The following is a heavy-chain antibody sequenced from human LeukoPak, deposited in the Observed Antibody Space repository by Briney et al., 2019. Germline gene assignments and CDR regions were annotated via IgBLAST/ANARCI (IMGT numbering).Heavy chain of an antibody. CDR1: GYTFTSYD. CDR2: MNPNSGNT. V-gene: IGHV1-8*01. J-gene: IGHJ4*02. Sequence: GASVKVSCKASGYTFTSYDINGVRQATGQGLEWMGWMNPNSGNTGYAQKFQGRVTMTRNTSISTAYMELSSLRSEDTAVYYCARGLLWFGESYFDYWGQGTMVTVSS. CDR3: ARGLLWFGESYFDY. D-gene: IGHD3-10*01.